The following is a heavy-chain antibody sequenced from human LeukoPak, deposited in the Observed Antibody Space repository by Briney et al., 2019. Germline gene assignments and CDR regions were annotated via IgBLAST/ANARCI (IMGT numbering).Heavy chain of an antibody. J-gene: IGHJ4*02. D-gene: IGHD6-19*01. Sequence: AGGSLRLSCAASSFTFYSYAISWVRQAPGKGLEWVSAISGSGGSTYYADSVKGRFTISRDNAKNSLYLQMDSLRDEDTAVYYCATADGGSSGYYVYWGQGTQVTVSS. CDR1: SFTFYSYA. V-gene: IGHV3-23*01. CDR3: ATADGGSSGYYVY. CDR2: ISGSGGST.